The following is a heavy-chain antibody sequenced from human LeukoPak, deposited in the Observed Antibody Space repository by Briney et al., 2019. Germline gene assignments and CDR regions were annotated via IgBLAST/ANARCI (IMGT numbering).Heavy chain of an antibody. Sequence: PGGSLRLSCAASGFTFSSYEMNWVRQAPGKGLEWVSYISSSGSTIYYADSVKGRFTISRDNAKNSLYLQMNSLRAEDTAVYYCARAVLLWFGEDPDDYWGQGTLVTVSS. J-gene: IGHJ4*02. CDR3: ARAVLLWFGEDPDDY. V-gene: IGHV3-48*03. CDR1: GFTFSSYE. CDR2: ISSSGSTI. D-gene: IGHD3-10*01.